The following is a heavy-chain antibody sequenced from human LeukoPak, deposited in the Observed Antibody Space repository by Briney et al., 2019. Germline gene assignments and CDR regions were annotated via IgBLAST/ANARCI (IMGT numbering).Heavy chain of an antibody. CDR3: ANYYDSSGYPPLDY. V-gene: IGHV3-23*01. D-gene: IGHD3-22*01. CDR1: GFTFSSYA. Sequence: GGSLRLSCAASGFTFSSYAMSWVRQAPGKGLEWVSAISGSGGSTYYADSVKGRFTISRDNSKNTLYLQMNSLRAEDTAVYYCANYYDSSGYPPLDYWGQGTLVTVSS. CDR2: ISGSGGST. J-gene: IGHJ4*02.